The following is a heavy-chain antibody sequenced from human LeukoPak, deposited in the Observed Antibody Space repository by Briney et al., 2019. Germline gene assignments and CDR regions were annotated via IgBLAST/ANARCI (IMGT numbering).Heavy chain of an antibody. Sequence: VASVKVSCKASGGTFSSYAISWVRQAPGQGLEWMGGIIPIFGTAIYAQKFQGRVTMTEDTSTDTAYMELSSLRSEDTAVYYCATIWGNTMTNFDPWGQGTLVTVSS. V-gene: IGHV1-69*06. CDR3: ATIWGNTMTNFDP. CDR1: GGTFSSYA. D-gene: IGHD3-22*01. CDR2: IIPIFGTA. J-gene: IGHJ5*02.